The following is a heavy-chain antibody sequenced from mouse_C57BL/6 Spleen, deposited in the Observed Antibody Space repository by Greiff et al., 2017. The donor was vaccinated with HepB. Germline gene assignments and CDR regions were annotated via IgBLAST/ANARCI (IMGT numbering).Heavy chain of an antibody. CDR1: GYTFTSYW. CDR3: ARYDYDAFDY. V-gene: IGHV1-64*01. D-gene: IGHD2-4*01. CDR2: IHPNSGST. Sequence: QVQLQQPGAELVKPGASVKLSCKASGYTFTSYWMHWVKQRPGQGLEWIGMIHPNSGSTNYNEKFKSKATLTVDTSSSTAYMQLSSLTSEDSAVYYCARYDYDAFDYWGQGTTLTVSS. J-gene: IGHJ2*01.